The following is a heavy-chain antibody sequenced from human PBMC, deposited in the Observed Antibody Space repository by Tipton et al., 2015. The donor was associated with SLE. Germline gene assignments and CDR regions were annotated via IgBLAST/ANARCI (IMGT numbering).Heavy chain of an antibody. D-gene: IGHD4-17*01. Sequence: SLRLSCAASGFTFSSYAMSWVRQAPGKGLEWVSTISGSGGSTYYADSVKGRFIISRDNSKNTLYMQMNSLRAEDTAVDYCANDKEATVYYFDYWGQGTLVTDSS. CDR2: ISGSGGST. V-gene: IGHV3-23*01. CDR1: GFTFSSYA. CDR3: ANDKEATVYYFDY. J-gene: IGHJ4*02.